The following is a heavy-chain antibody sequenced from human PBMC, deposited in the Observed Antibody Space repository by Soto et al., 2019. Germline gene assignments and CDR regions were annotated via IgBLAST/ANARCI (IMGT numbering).Heavy chain of an antibody. J-gene: IGHJ6*02. CDR2: IIPIFGTA. Sequence: QVQLVQSGAEVKKPGSSVKVSCKASGGTFSSYAISWVRQAPGQGLEWMGGIIPIFGTANYAQKFQGRVTLTADESTSTAYMELSSLRSEDTAVYYCARAPTTVTTTYYYYGMDVWGQGTTVTVSS. CDR3: ARAPTTVTTTYYYYGMDV. V-gene: IGHV1-69*12. CDR1: GGTFSSYA. D-gene: IGHD4-17*01.